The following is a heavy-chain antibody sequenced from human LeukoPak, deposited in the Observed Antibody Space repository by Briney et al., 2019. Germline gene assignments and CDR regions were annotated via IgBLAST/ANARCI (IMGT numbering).Heavy chain of an antibody. J-gene: IGHJ3*02. CDR3: AGTMVRGVIGAFDI. D-gene: IGHD3-10*01. CDR2: IYYSGST. V-gene: IGHV4-39*01. CDR1: GGSISSSSYY. Sequence: SEALSLTCTVSGGSISSSSYYWGWIRQPPGKGLEWIGSIYYSGSTYYNPSLKSRVTISVDTSKNQFSLKLSSVTAADTAVYYCAGTMVRGVIGAFDIWGQGTMVTVSS.